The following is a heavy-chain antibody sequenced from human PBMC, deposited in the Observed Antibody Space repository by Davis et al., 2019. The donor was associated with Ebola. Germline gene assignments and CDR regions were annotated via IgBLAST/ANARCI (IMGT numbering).Heavy chain of an antibody. CDR2: INHSGSP. V-gene: IGHV4-34*01. CDR1: GGSFSGYH. CDR3: AGKGGITMIVPYFDL. D-gene: IGHD3-22*01. J-gene: IGHJ2*01. Sequence: SETLSLTCAVYGGSFSGYHWSWIRQSPGKGLEWIGEINHSGSPDYNPSLKSRVTISVDTSKNQFSLKLSSVTAADTAVYYCAGKGGITMIVPYFDLWGRGTLVTVTS.